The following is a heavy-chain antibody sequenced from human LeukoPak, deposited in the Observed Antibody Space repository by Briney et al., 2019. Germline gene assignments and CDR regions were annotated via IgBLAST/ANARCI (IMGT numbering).Heavy chain of an antibody. D-gene: IGHD6-13*01. J-gene: IGHJ4*02. Sequence: SETLSLTCAVYGGSFSGYYWSWIRQPPGKGLEWIGEINHSGSTNYNPSLKSRVTISVDTSKNQFSLKLSSATAADTAVYYCARGVGGSSWYYWGQGTLVSVSS. CDR1: GGSFSGYY. CDR3: ARGVGGSSWYY. V-gene: IGHV4-34*01. CDR2: INHSGST.